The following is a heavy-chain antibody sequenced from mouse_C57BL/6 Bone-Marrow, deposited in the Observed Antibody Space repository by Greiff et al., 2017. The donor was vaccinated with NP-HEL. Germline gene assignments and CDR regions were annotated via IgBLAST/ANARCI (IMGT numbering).Heavy chain of an antibody. CDR1: GYSITSGYY. CDR3: ARDRRTGTGDFDY. V-gene: IGHV3-6*01. D-gene: IGHD4-1*01. Sequence: EVKLQESGPGLVKPSQSLSLTCSVTGYSITSGYYWNWIRQFPGNKLEWMGYISYDGSNNYNPSLKNRISITRDTSKNQFFLKLNSVTTEDTATYYCARDRRTGTGDFDYWGQGTTLTVSS. CDR2: ISYDGSN. J-gene: IGHJ2*01.